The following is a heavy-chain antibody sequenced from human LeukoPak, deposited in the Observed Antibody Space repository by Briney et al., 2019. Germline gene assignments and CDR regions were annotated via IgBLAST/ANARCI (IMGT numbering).Heavy chain of an antibody. CDR2: IYTSGST. CDR3: ATYHDYGGNFRWFDP. CDR1: GGSISSGSYY. V-gene: IGHV4-61*02. J-gene: IGHJ5*02. D-gene: IGHD4-23*01. Sequence: PSETLSLTCTVSGGSISSGSYYWSWIRQPAGKGLEWIGRIYTSGSTNYNPSLKSRVTISVDTSKNQFSLKLSSVTAADTAVYYCATYHDYGGNFRWFDPWGQGTLVTVSS.